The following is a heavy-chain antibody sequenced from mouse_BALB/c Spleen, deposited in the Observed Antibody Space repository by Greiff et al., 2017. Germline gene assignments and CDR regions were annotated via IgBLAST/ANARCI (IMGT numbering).Heavy chain of an antibody. CDR2: INPYNDGT. CDR1: GYTFTSYV. D-gene: IGHD2-14*01. J-gene: IGHJ3*01. Sequence: VQLKESGPELVKPGASVKMSCKASGYTFTSYVMHWVKQKPGQGLEWIGYINPYNDGTKYNEKFKGKATLTSDKSSSTAYMELSSLTSEDSAVYYWASKGRYGWVAYWGQGTLVTVSA. V-gene: IGHV1-14*01. CDR3: ASKGRYGWVAY.